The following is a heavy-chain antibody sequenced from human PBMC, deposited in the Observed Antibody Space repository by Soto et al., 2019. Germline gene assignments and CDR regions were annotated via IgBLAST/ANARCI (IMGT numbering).Heavy chain of an antibody. CDR1: GHSISADY. CDR2: VDASGNT. Sequence: QVQLQESGPGLVKASETLSLSCTVSGHSISADYWCWIRHPAGKRLEWIGRVDASGNTDYNPSFMSRVTMSVETSKHQFFLKVRSVTAADKAMYFCARDVGGSVVPHWFDPWGQGALVTVSS. J-gene: IGHJ5*02. D-gene: IGHD3-22*01. CDR3: ARDVGGSVVPHWFDP. V-gene: IGHV4-4*07.